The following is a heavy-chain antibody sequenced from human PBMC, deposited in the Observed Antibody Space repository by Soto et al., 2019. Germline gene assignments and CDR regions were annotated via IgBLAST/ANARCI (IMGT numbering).Heavy chain of an antibody. Sequence: GGSLRLSCAASGFTFSSYGMHWVRQAPGKGLEWVAVISYDGSNKYYEDSVKGRFTISRDNSKNTLYLQMNSLRAEDTAVYYCAKYSGMDSGSYSVPAPIDYWGQGTLVTVSS. CDR2: ISYDGSNK. CDR3: AKYSGMDSGSYSVPAPIDY. J-gene: IGHJ4*02. CDR1: GFTFSSYG. D-gene: IGHD1-26*01. V-gene: IGHV3-30*18.